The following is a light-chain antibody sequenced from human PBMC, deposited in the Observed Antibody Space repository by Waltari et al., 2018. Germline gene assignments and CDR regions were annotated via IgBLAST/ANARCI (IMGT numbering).Light chain of an antibody. CDR1: QSVSSSS. J-gene: IGKJ1*01. CDR3: QQYGSSPWT. CDR2: GAS. V-gene: IGKV3-20*01. Sequence: TVLTQSPGTLSLSPGERATLSCRASQSVSSSSLAWYQLKSGQAPRLLIYGASSRATGIPDRFSGGGSGTDFTLTISRLEPEDFAVYYCQQYGSSPWTFGQGTKVEVK.